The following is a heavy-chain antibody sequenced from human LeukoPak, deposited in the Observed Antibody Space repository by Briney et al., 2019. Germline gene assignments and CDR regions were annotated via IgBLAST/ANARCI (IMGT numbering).Heavy chain of an antibody. CDR2: VDPEDGET. D-gene: IGHD5-18*01. Sequence: GASVKISCKASGYTFTDYYMHWVQQAPGKGLEWMGRVDPEDGETIYAEKFQGRVTITADTSTDTAYMELSSQRSEDTAVYYCAGGYSYGPDAFDIWGQGTMVTVSS. J-gene: IGHJ3*02. V-gene: IGHV1-69-2*01. CDR3: AGGYSYGPDAFDI. CDR1: GYTFTDYY.